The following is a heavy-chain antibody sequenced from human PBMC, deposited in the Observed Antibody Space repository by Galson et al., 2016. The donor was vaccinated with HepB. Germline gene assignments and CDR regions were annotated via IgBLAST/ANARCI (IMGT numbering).Heavy chain of an antibody. V-gene: IGHV1-18*04. D-gene: IGHD1-7*01. Sequence: SVKVSCKASGYTFTTYGISWVRQAPGQGLEWMGWISTHSGTTNHAQELQGRITMTTDTSKSTAYMELTNLKSDDTAVYYCVRDRERTLDYWGQGTLVSVSS. CDR2: ISTHSGTT. J-gene: IGHJ4*02. CDR3: VRDRERTLDY. CDR1: GYTFTTYG.